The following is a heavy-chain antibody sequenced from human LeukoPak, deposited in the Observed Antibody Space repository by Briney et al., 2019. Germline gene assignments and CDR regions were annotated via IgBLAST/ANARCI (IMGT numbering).Heavy chain of an antibody. CDR3: ATDLYGSGVYFDY. D-gene: IGHD3-10*01. CDR1: GFTFSSYG. V-gene: IGHV3-30*02. CDR2: IRYDGSNK. Sequence: GGSLRLSCAASGFTFSSYGMHWVRQAPGKGLEWVAFIRYDGSNKYYADSVKGRFTISRDNSKNTLYLQMNSLRSEDTAVYYCATDLYGSGVYFDYWGQGTLVTVSS. J-gene: IGHJ4*02.